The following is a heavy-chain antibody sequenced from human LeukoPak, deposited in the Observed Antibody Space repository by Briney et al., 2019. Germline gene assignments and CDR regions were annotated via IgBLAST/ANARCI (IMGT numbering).Heavy chain of an antibody. J-gene: IGHJ3*02. Sequence: PGGSLRPSCAASGFTFSSYWMHWVRQAPGKGLVWVSRIDSDGSSTSYADSVKGRFTISRDNAKNTLYLQMNSLRAEDTAVYYCATLAYCGGDCYSGAFDIWGQGTMVTVSS. D-gene: IGHD2-21*01. CDR1: GFTFSSYW. V-gene: IGHV3-74*01. CDR2: IDSDGSST. CDR3: ATLAYCGGDCYSGAFDI.